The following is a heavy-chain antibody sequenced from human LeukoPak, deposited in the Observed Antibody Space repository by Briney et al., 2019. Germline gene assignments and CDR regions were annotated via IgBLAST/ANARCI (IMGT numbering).Heavy chain of an antibody. D-gene: IGHD1-26*01. J-gene: IGHJ4*02. CDR2: ISSNGGST. V-gene: IGHV3-64*01. Sequence: GGSLRLSCAASGFTFSSYAMHWVRQAPGKGLEYVSAISSNGGSTYYANSVKGRFTISRDNSKNTLYLQMGSLRAEDMAVYYCARGGATHPYYFDYWGQGTLVTVSS. CDR3: ARGGATHPYYFDY. CDR1: GFTFSSYA.